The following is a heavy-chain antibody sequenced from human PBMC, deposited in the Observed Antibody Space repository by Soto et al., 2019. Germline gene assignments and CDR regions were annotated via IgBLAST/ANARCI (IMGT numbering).Heavy chain of an antibody. J-gene: IGHJ5*01. D-gene: IGHD3-16*01. CDR1: GFKFSSYA. Sequence: PGGSLRLSCAASGFKFSSYAMSWVRQAPGKGLEWVSLISATGGGTYYADSVKGRFTISRDNSDNTLYLQVHSLRAEDTAVYYCAKDRRAGGNSPFYFDFWGPGAQVTVSS. CDR3: AKDRRAGGNSPFYFDF. CDR2: ISATGGGT. V-gene: IGHV3-23*01.